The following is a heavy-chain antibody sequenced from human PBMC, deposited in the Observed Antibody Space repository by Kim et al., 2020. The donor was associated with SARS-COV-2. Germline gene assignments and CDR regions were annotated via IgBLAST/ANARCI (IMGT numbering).Heavy chain of an antibody. D-gene: IGHD4-17*01. CDR1: GASISGY. CDR3: ARLDYGDYDEAFDL. Sequence: SETLSLTCAVSGASISGYWSWIRQPPGKSLEFIAYVHHTGSATYNPSLKSRVTISVDTSRNYISLKLTSLTATDTAIYYCARLDYGDYDEAFDLWGPGILVTVSS. CDR2: VHHTGSA. V-gene: IGHV4-59*08. J-gene: IGHJ3*01.